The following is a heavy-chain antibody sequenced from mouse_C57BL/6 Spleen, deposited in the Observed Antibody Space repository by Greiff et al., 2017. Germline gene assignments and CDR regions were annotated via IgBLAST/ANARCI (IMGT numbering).Heavy chain of an antibody. V-gene: IGHV1-22*01. CDR1: GYTFTDYN. CDR2: INPNNGGT. CDR3: ARPFYDYDYFDY. D-gene: IGHD2-4*01. Sequence: EVKLVESGPELVKPGASVKMSCKASGYTFTDYNMHWVKQSHGKSLEWIGYINPNNGGTSYNQKFKGKATLTVNKSSSTAYMELRSLTSEDSAVYYCARPFYDYDYFDYWGQGTTLTVSS. J-gene: IGHJ2*01.